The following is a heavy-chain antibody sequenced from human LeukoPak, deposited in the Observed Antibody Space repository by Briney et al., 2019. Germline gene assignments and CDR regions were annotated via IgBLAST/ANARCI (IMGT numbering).Heavy chain of an antibody. CDR1: GASINNNF. CDR2: IYSSGSA. J-gene: IGHJ5*02. CDR3: ARVRGGDSGYEKSFDP. D-gene: IGHD5-12*01. Sequence: PSETLSLTCTVSGASINNNFWTWIRQPPGKGLEWIGYIYSSGSANYNPSLKSRVIISGDTSKNQISLNLTSVTAADTAVYYCARVRGGDSGYEKSFDPWGQGTLVTVSS. V-gene: IGHV4-59*08.